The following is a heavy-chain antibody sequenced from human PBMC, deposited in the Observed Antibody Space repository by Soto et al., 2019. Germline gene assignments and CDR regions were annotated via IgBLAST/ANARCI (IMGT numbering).Heavy chain of an antibody. CDR3: AKECGGTCLDAFDV. V-gene: IGHV4-30-2*01. D-gene: IGHD2-15*01. CDR1: GGSITSGGFS. J-gene: IGHJ3*01. Sequence: QVQLKESGSGLVKPAQTLSLTCAVSGGSITSGGFSWSWIRQPPGKGLEWIGYVHHTGNTDYHPSLGSRVTISLDRSRNLFSLNLTSVTAADTANYYCAKECGGTCLDAFDVWGPGTTVIVSS. CDR2: VHHTGNT.